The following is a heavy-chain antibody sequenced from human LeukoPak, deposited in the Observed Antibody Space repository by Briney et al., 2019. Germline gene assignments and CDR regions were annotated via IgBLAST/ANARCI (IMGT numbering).Heavy chain of an antibody. D-gene: IGHD2-21*01. CDR2: INHSGST. CDR3: ARGRFSIPAYSDY. Sequence: SETLSLTCAVYGGSFSGYYWSWIRQPPGKGLEWIGEINHSGSTNYNPSLKSRVTISVDTSKNQFSLKLSSVTAADTAVYYCARGRFSIPAYSDYWGQGTLVTVSS. J-gene: IGHJ4*02. V-gene: IGHV4-34*01. CDR1: GGSFSGYY.